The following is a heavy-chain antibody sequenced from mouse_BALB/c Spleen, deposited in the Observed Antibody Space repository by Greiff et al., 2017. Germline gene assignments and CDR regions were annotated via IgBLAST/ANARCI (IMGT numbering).Heavy chain of an antibody. Sequence: VKLMESGPGLVAPSQSLSITCTVSGFSLTSYGVHWVRQPPGKGLEWLGVIWAGGSTNYNSALMSRLSISKDNSKSQVFLKMNSLQTDDTAMYYRARADGYWAMDYWGQGTSVTVSS. CDR1: GFSLTSYG. CDR3: ARADGYWAMDY. CDR2: IWAGGST. J-gene: IGHJ4*01. V-gene: IGHV2-9*02. D-gene: IGHD2-3*01.